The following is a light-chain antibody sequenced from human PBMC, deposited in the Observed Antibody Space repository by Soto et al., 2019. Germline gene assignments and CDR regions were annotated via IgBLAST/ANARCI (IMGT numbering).Light chain of an antibody. J-gene: IGKJ4*01. Sequence: AIQLTQSPSSLSGSVGDRVTITCRASQGISTLFAWYQQKPGKAPKLLIYDASTLESGVPSRFSGSGSGTDFTLTINSLQPEDFATYYCQQFFDYPLPFGGGTKVEIK. CDR1: QGISTL. V-gene: IGKV1D-13*01. CDR3: QQFFDYPLP. CDR2: DAS.